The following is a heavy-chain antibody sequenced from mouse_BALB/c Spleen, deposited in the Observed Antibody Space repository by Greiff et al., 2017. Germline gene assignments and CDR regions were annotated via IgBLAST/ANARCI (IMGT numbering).Heavy chain of an antibody. CDR2: INPSNNYT. J-gene: IGHJ3*01. D-gene: IGHD1-1*01. V-gene: IGHV1-4*01. CDR1: GYTSTSYT. Sequence: QVQLQQSGAELARPGASVKMSCKASGYTSTSYTIHWVKQRPGQGLEWIGYINPSNNYTNYNQKFKDKATLTADKSSSTAYMQLSSLTSEDSAVYYCARGYYGSSYEGFAYWGQGTLVTVSA. CDR3: ARGYYGSSYEGFAY.